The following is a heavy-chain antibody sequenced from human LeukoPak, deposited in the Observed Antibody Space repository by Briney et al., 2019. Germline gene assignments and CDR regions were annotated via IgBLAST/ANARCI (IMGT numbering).Heavy chain of an antibody. J-gene: IGHJ3*02. Sequence: ASVKVSCKASGYTFTSYGISWVRQAPGQGLEWMGWISAYNGNTNYAQKLQGRVTMTTDTSTSTAYMELRSLRSDDTAVYYCARAGWIAVAGTRPDLFDIWGQGTMVTVSS. V-gene: IGHV1-18*01. CDR1: GYTFTSYG. D-gene: IGHD6-19*01. CDR2: ISAYNGNT. CDR3: ARAGWIAVAGTRPDLFDI.